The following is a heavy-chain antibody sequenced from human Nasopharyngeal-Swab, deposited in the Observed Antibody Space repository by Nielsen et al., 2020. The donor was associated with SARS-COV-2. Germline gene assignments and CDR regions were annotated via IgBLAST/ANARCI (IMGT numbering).Heavy chain of an antibody. CDR2: IKQDGSEK. V-gene: IGHV3-7*01. D-gene: IGHD2-15*01. Sequence: GESLKISCAASGFTFSSYWMSWVRQAPGKGLEWVANIKQDGSEKYYVDSVKGRFTISIDNAKNSLYLQMNSLRAEDTAVYYCARDQADCSGGSCPYYYYGMDVWGQGTTVTVSS. CDR3: ARDQADCSGGSCPYYYYGMDV. CDR1: GFTFSSYW. J-gene: IGHJ6*02.